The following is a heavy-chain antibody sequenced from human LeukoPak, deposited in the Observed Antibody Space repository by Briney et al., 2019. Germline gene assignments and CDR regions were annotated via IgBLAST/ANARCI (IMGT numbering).Heavy chain of an antibody. D-gene: IGHD6-19*01. V-gene: IGHV3-7*01. Sequence: PGGSLRLSCAASGFTFSSYWMNWVRQAPGKGLEWVANIKGDGSERHYVDSVKGRFTTSGDKATNSLYLQMDSLRGEDTAVYYCASGSGWPIESWGQGTLVTVSS. CDR1: GFTFSSYW. CDR3: ASGSGWPIES. J-gene: IGHJ4*02. CDR2: IKGDGSER.